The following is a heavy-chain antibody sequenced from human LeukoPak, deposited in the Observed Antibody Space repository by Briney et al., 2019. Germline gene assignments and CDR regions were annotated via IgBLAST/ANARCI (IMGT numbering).Heavy chain of an antibody. J-gene: IGHJ4*02. D-gene: IGHD3-22*01. CDR2: IYYSGST. CDR3: AREGGTYYYDSSGYYPFDY. V-gene: IGHV4-39*07. CDR1: GGSISSSSYY. Sequence: PSETLSLTCTVSGGSISSSSYYWGWMRQPPGKGLEWIGSIYYSGSTYYDPSLKSRVTISVDTSKNQFSLKLSSVTAADTAVYYCAREGGTYYYDSSGYYPFDYWSQGTLDTFSS.